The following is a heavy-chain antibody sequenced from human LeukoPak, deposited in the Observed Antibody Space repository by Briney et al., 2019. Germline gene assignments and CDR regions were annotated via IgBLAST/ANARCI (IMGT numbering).Heavy chain of an antibody. CDR1: EYTFNDYY. D-gene: IGHD3-22*01. V-gene: IGHV1-2*02. CDR3: ARKPLDYYETLDAFDI. J-gene: IGHJ3*02. Sequence: ASVKASCEASEYTFNDYYIHWVRQAPGQGLEWMGWINCKSGGTKFAQKFQGRVTMTKDRPIRTVYMELSRLRFDDTAVYYCARKPLDYYETLDAFDIWGQGTMVTVSS. CDR2: INCKSGGT.